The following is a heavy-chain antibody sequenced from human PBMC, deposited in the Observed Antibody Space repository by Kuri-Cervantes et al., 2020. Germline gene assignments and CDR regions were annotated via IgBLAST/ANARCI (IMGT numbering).Heavy chain of an antibody. CDR2: VSFDGSNK. CDR1: GFTFRSCV. D-gene: IGHD6-13*01. J-gene: IGHJ4*02. V-gene: IGHV3-30-3*01. CDR3: ARESSSSWYSFDY. Sequence: LSLTCAASGFTFRSCVIHWVRQAPGKGLEWVSRVSFDGSNKYNAGSVKGRFTVSRDISENTHYLQMNSLRAEDSAVYHCARESSSSWYSFDYWGQGTLVTVSS.